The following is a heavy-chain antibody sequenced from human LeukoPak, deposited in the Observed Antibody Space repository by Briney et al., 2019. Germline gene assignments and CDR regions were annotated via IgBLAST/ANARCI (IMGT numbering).Heavy chain of an antibody. CDR1: GGSISNYF. CDR3: ARTSSSSWSYGMDV. Sequence: SETLSLTCSVFGGSISNYFWSWIRQPAGKGLEWIGRIYPSGSTNYNPSLKSRVTMSVDTSKNQFSLKLSSVTAADTAVYYCARTSSSSWSYGMDVWGQGTTVTVSS. V-gene: IGHV4-4*07. D-gene: IGHD6-13*01. CDR2: IYPSGST. J-gene: IGHJ6*02.